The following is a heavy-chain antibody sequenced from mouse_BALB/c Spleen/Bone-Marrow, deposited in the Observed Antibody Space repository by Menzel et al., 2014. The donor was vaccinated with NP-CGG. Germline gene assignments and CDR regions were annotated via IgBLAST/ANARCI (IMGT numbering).Heavy chain of an antibody. D-gene: IGHD2-4*01. CDR2: IDPSDSGT. CDR1: GYSFTNYW. J-gene: IGHJ2*01. Sequence: VQLQQFGPQLVRPGASVKVSCKASGYSFTNYWMHWVKQRPGQGLEWIGMIDPSDSGTRLNQKFKDKATLTVDKSSITAYMQLSSPTSEDSAVYYCARYDYGLDYWGQDTTLTVSS. V-gene: IGHV1-74*01. CDR3: ARYDYGLDY.